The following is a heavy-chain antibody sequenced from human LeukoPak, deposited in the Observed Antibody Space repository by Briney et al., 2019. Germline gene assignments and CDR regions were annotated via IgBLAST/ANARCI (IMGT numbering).Heavy chain of an antibody. J-gene: IGHJ4*02. CDR1: GFTFSSYA. V-gene: IGHV3-30*04. CDR2: TSNDGRNK. CDR3: ARDPSGYSANFDY. Sequence: GGSLRLSCAASGFTFSSYAMHWVRPAPGKGREWVAVTSNDGRNKYYADSGKGQFTISRDTSKNTLYLQMNRLRAEDTDVYYCARDPSGYSANFDYWGQGNLVTVSS. D-gene: IGHD3-9*01.